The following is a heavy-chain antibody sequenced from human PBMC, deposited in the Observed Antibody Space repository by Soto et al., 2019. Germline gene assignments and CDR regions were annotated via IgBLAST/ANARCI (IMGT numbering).Heavy chain of an antibody. D-gene: IGHD3-22*01. Sequence: GGSLRLSCAASGFTFSGSSIYWVRQAPGKGLVWVSRIDNDGGTTNYADSVKGRFTMSRDNAKNTLYLQMNSLRAEDTAVYYCASRYYDSSGYGGQGTLVTVSS. CDR1: GFTFSGSS. V-gene: IGHV3-74*01. CDR2: IDNDGGTT. J-gene: IGHJ4*02. CDR3: ASRYYDSSGY.